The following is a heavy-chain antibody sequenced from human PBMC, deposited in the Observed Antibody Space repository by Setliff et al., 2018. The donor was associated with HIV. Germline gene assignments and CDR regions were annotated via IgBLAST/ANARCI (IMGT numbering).Heavy chain of an antibody. D-gene: IGHD2-15*01. Sequence: PGESLKISCAASGFTFSSYSMNWVRQAPGKGLEWVSYISSNSDTIYYADSVKGRFTISRDNAKNSLYLQMNSLRAENTAVYYCARGVVIAAHNWFVPWGQGTLVTVSS. J-gene: IGHJ5*02. CDR2: ISSNSDTI. CDR3: ARGVVIAAHNWFVP. CDR1: GFTFSSYS. V-gene: IGHV3-48*01.